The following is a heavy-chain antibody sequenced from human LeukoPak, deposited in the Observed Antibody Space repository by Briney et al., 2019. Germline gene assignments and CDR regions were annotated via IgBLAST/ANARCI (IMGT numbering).Heavy chain of an antibody. CDR1: GFSLSTSGVG. J-gene: IGHJ4*02. CDR2: IYWNDDK. D-gene: IGHD3-10*01. Sequence: NVSGPTLVNPTQTLTLTCTFSGFSLSTSGVGVGWIRQPPGKALEWLALIYWNDDKRYSPSLKSRLTITKDTSKNQVVLTMTNMDPVDTATYYCVHRRVGSFLWFGELHPRDYFDYWGQGTLVTVSS. V-gene: IGHV2-5*01. CDR3: VHRRVGSFLWFGELHPRDYFDY.